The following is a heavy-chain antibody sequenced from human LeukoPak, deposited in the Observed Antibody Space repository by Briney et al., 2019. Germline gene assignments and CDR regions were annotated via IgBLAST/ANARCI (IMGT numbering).Heavy chain of an antibody. CDR1: GGSFSGYY. J-gene: IGHJ4*02. V-gene: IGHV4-34*01. CDR3: ARDIREITIFSGLFDY. CDR2: INHSGST. D-gene: IGHD3-9*01. Sequence: SETLSLTCAVYGGSFSGYYWSWIRQPPGKGLEWIGEINHSGSTNYKPSLKSRVTISVDTSKNQFSLKLSSVTAADTAVYYCARDIREITIFSGLFDYWGQGTLVTVSS.